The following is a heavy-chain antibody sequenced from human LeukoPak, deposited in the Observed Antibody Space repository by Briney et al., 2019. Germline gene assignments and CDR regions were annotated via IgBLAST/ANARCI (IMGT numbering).Heavy chain of an antibody. CDR1: GFTFGSNP. V-gene: IGHV3-23*01. J-gene: IGHJ4*02. D-gene: IGHD3-16*02. CDR2: ISSSGAST. CDR3: AKRYIGNYYFDY. Sequence: PGGSLRLSCAASGFTFGSNPMSWVRQAPGEGLEWVSAISSSGASTHYVDSVKGRFAISRDNSKNTLYLQMNSLRAEDTAVYYCAKRYIGNYYFDYWGQGTLVTVSS.